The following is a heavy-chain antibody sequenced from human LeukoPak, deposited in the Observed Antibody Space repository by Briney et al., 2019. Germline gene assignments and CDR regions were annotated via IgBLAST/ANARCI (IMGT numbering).Heavy chain of an antibody. J-gene: IGHJ4*02. CDR3: ARGGYSGYEFDC. Sequence: GESLKISCWASGYSFSTYWIGWVRQMPGKGLDWMGVIYPGDSDTRYRPSFQGQVTISADKSISTAYLQWSSLKASDTAMYYCARGGYSGYEFDCWGQGTLVTVSS. D-gene: IGHD5-12*01. V-gene: IGHV5-51*01. CDR1: GYSFSTYW. CDR2: IYPGDSDT.